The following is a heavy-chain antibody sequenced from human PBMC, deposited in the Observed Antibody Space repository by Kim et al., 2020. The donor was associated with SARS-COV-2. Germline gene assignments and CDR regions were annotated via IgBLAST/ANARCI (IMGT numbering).Heavy chain of an antibody. Sequence: ISYSPALKGRVAISMDTATNEFSLQLTSVTAADTAVYYCGRDPNLGDDFDVWGPGTMVTVSS. D-gene: IGHD7-27*01. V-gene: IGHV4-31*02. CDR2: I. J-gene: IGHJ3*01. CDR3: GRDPNLGDDFDV.